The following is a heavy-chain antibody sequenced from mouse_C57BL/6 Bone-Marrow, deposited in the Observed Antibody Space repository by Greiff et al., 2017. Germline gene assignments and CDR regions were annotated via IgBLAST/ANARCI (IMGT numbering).Heavy chain of an antibody. V-gene: IGHV14-2*01. CDR1: GFNIKDYY. CDR2: IDPEDGET. Sequence: VQLKQSGAELVKPGASVKLSCTASGFNIKDYYIHWVKQRTEQGLEWIGRIDPEDGETKYAPKFQDKATRTADPTSNTAYLQLSRLTSEDTAVYYCTRSLIYYGTNYWGQGTTLTVSS. J-gene: IGHJ2*01. D-gene: IGHD1-1*01. CDR3: TRSLIYYGTNY.